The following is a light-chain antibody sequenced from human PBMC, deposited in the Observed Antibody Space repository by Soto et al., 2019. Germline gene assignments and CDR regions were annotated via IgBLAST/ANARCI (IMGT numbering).Light chain of an antibody. Sequence: EIVMTQSPATLSVSPGERATLSCRASQSVGRNLAWYQQKPGQAPRLLIYGASTRATGIPARFSGSGSGTDVTLTSSSLQSEDVAIYSCRQYNHWPPLTFVGGTKGEIK. J-gene: IGKJ4*01. CDR3: RQYNHWPPLT. CDR2: GAS. CDR1: QSVGRN. V-gene: IGKV3-15*01.